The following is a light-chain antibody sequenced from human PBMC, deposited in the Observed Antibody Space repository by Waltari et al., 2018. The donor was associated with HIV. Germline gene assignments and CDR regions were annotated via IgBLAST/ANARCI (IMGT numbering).Light chain of an antibody. CDR2: DAS. V-gene: IGKV3-11*01. Sequence: EIVLTQSPAPLSLSPGKRATLSCTASQSVSSYLAWYQQKPGQAPRLLIYDASNRATGIPARFSGSGSGTDFTLTISSLEPEDFAVYYCQQRSIFGQGTKLEIK. J-gene: IGKJ2*01. CDR3: QQRSI. CDR1: QSVSSY.